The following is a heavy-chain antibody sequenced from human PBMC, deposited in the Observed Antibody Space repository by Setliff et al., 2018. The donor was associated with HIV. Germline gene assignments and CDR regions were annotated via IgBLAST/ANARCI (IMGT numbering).Heavy chain of an antibody. J-gene: IGHJ6*02. V-gene: IGHV4-39*01. D-gene: IGHD1-26*01. CDR2: VYYSGGT. Sequence: PSETLSLTCTVSGGSVSDTSYYWGWICQPPGKGLEWLANVYYSGGTYYNPSLNSRVTISVDTSRNQFSLKLTSVTAADTAVYYCARRSIVGSTRGYYYYALDVWGQGTTVTVSS. CDR1: GGSVSDTSYY. CDR3: ARRSIVGSTRGYYYYALDV.